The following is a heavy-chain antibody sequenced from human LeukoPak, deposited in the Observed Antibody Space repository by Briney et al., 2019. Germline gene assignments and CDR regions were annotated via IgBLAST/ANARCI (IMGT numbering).Heavy chain of an antibody. CDR2: ISNGGNT. J-gene: IGHJ4*02. CDR1: GFTVRDNY. CDR3: AKDPNRYCSSTSCYVLIDY. D-gene: IGHD2-2*01. V-gene: IGHV3-53*01. Sequence: GGSLRLSCAASGFTVRDNYMSWVRQAPGKGLECVSVISNGGNTYYADSVKGRFTISRDNSKNTLYLQMNSLRAEDTAVYYCAKDPNRYCSSTSCYVLIDYWGQGTLVTVSS.